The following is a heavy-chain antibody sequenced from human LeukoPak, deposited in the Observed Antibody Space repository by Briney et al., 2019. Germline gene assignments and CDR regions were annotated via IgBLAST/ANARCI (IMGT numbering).Heavy chain of an antibody. D-gene: IGHD3-22*01. Sequence: GGSLRLSCAASGFTFSSYWMHWVRQAPGKGLVWVSRIKSDGSTNYADSVKGRFTISRDNTKNTVSLQMNSLRAEDTGVYYCARAPSEFGGYYPEYFRHWGQGTLVTVSS. CDR3: ARAPSEFGGYYPEYFRH. CDR2: IKSDGST. CDR1: GFTFSSYW. J-gene: IGHJ1*01. V-gene: IGHV3-74*01.